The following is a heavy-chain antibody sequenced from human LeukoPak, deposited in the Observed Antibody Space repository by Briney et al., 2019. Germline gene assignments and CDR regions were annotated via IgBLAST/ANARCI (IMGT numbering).Heavy chain of an antibody. D-gene: IGHD4-23*01. CDR2: IWYDGSNK. CDR1: GFTFSSYG. J-gene: IGHJ4*02. V-gene: IGHV3-33*01. Sequence: GGSLRLSCAASGFTFSSYGMHWVRQAPGKGLEWVAVIWYDGSNKYYADSVKGRFTISRDNSKNSLYLQMNSLRAEDTAVYYCARDLLVYGGNSGLDYWGQGTLVTVSS. CDR3: ARDLLVYGGNSGLDY.